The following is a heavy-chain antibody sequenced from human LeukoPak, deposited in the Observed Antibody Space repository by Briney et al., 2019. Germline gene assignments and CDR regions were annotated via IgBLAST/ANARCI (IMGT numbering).Heavy chain of an antibody. CDR1: GDSISSGFYY. D-gene: IGHD2-21*02. CDR3: ARGDDWPSASDY. Sequence: SETLSLTCTVSGDSISSGFYYWGWIRQPPGKGLEWIGSIYYSGSTYYNPSPKSRVSISVDTSKNQFSLKLSSVTAADTAVYYCARGDDWPSASDYWGQGTLVTVSS. CDR2: IYYSGST. J-gene: IGHJ4*02. V-gene: IGHV4-39*01.